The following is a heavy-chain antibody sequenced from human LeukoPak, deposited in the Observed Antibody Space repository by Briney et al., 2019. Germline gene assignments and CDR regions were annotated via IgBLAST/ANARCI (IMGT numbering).Heavy chain of an antibody. CDR1: GYSFTSYW. J-gene: IGHJ4*02. CDR2: IYPGDSDT. V-gene: IGHV5-51*01. Sequence: GESLKISCKGSGYSFTSYWIGWVRQMPGKGLEWMGIIYPGDSDTRYSPPFQGQVTISADKSISTAYLQWSSLKASDTAMYYCARQETAAGDYFDYWGQGTLVTVSS. CDR3: ARQETAAGDYFDY. D-gene: IGHD6-13*01.